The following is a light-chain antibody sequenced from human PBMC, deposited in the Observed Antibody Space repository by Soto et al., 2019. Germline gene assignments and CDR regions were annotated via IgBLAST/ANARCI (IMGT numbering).Light chain of an antibody. J-gene: IGKJ1*01. CDR1: QRTSTY. V-gene: IGKV1-39*01. CDR3: QPSYSSPRA. CDR2: AAS. Sequence: DIQMTQSPSSLSASVGDRVTITCRASQRTSTYSNWYRQKPGKAPNLLIYAASSLQSGVPSRFSGRGSGTAVTLIIRSLQPVYFATYYGQPSYSSPRAFGQGTKLEIK.